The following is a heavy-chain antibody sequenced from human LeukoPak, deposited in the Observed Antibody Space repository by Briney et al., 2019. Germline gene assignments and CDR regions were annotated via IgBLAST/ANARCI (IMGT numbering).Heavy chain of an antibody. CDR2: ISSSSSYI. V-gene: IGHV3-21*01. D-gene: IGHD4-17*01. J-gene: IGHJ4*02. CDR1: GFTFSSYS. Sequence: GGSLRLSCAASGFTFSSYSMNWVRQAPGKGLEWVSSISSSSSYIYYADSVRGRFTISRDNAKNSLYLQMNSLRAEDTAVSYYARFQAVTADYWGQGTLVTVSS. CDR3: ARFQAVTADY.